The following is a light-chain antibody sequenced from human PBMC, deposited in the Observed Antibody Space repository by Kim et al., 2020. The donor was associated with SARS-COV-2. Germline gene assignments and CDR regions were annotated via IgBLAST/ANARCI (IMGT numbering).Light chain of an antibody. CDR3: QQYENWPPLT. Sequence: LSCWASENIGTNIPWYQQKLGQAPRLLLYGASTRATDIPGRFSGDGSGTEFTLTSSSLQSEDFALYYCQQYENWPPLTFGGGTKVDIK. CDR2: GAS. J-gene: IGKJ4*01. CDR1: ENIGTN. V-gene: IGKV3-15*01.